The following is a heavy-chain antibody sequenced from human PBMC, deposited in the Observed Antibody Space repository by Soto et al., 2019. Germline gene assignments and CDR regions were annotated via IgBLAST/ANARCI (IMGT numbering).Heavy chain of an antibody. J-gene: IGHJ6*02. V-gene: IGHV3-23*01. D-gene: IGHD6-13*01. CDR1: GFTFSSYA. CDR3: ARDHGGSTWFVGVYYFFGMDV. Sequence: GGSLRLSCAASGFTFSSYAMSWVRQAPGKGLEWVSAISASGDSIYYADSVKGRFTISRDNSKNSLYLQMNSLRDDDTAVYFCARDHGGSTWFVGVYYFFGMDVWGQGTAVTVSS. CDR2: ISASGDSI.